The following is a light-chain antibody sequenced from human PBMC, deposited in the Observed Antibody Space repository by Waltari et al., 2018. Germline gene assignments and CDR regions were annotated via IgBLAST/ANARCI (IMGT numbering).Light chain of an antibody. CDR3: QQSFTLWT. V-gene: IGKV1-39*01. CDR2: SAS. J-gene: IGKJ1*01. Sequence: DIQMTQSPSSLSASVGDTVTITCRASHDVRSYLNWYQQKPGKAPKLLIYSASTFQNGVPSRFSGSGSGTRFTLTITSLQPDDVAIYHCQQSFTLWTFGQGTKVEIK. CDR1: HDVRSY.